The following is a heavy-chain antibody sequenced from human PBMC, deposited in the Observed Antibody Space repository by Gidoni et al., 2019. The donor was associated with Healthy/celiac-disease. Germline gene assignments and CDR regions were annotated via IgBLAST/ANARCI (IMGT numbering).Heavy chain of an antibody. CDR2: T. Sequence: TNYNPSLKSRVTMSVDTSKNQFSLKLSSVTAADTAVYYCARDFTWELPGVYYGMDVWGQGTTVTVSS. J-gene: IGHJ6*02. D-gene: IGHD1-26*01. CDR3: ARDFTWELPGVYYGMDV. V-gene: IGHV4-4*07.